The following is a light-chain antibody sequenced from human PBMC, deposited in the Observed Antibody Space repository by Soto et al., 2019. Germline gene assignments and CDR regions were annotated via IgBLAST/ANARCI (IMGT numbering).Light chain of an antibody. CDR1: SNDVGGYNY. J-gene: IGLJ2*01. CDR3: SSYRRASTLYVI. CDR2: EVS. Sequence: QSALTQPASVSGSPGQSITISCTGTSNDVGGYNYVSWYQHYPGKAPKLIISEVSHRPSGVSNRFSGSKSGNTASLTISGLQAEDEADYYCSSYRRASTLYVIFGGGTKL. V-gene: IGLV2-14*01.